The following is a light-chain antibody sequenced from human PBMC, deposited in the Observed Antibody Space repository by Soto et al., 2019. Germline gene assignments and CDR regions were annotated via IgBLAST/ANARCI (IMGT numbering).Light chain of an antibody. CDR2: DAS. J-gene: IGKJ1*01. CDR1: QSVNRKV. Sequence: VMTLSPATQSMSPGDRATLSRRASQSVNRKVSSWFQQHPGLPPRLLISDASTRAIGIPDRFSGSGSGTDFTLTIGRLEPEDFAVYWCQQYDSSPRTFGQGTKLDIK. CDR3: QQYDSSPRT. V-gene: IGKV3D-20*01.